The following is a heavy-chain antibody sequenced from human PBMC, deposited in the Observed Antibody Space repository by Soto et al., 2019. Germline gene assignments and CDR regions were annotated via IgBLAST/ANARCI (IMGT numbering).Heavy chain of an antibody. Sequence: LSLTCTVSGGSSSSYYWSWIRQPAGKGREWIGGIYTSGCTKYNPSLKSRDTSAVDRCKKHVSLRRSSGTAADPAVCYCESMSGGTQCYFYFWGQGTMGTV. CDR1: GGSSSSYY. CDR2: IYTSGCT. V-gene: IGHV4-4*07. J-gene: IGHJ3*01. CDR3: ESMSGGTQCYFYF. D-gene: IGHD1-26*01.